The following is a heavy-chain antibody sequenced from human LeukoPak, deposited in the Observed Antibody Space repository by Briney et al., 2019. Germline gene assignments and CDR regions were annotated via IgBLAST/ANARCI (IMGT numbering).Heavy chain of an antibody. CDR2: HYYSGTT. Sequence: SETLSLTCTVSGGSISSGDYYWSWIRQAPGKGLEWIGYHYYSGTTNYSPSLKSRVDISIDTFRNQFSLRLTSVTAADTAVYYCARGRYYGDYIDYWGQGALVTVSS. CDR1: GGSISSGDYY. V-gene: IGHV4-30-4*01. D-gene: IGHD4-17*01. CDR3: ARGRYYGDYIDY. J-gene: IGHJ4*02.